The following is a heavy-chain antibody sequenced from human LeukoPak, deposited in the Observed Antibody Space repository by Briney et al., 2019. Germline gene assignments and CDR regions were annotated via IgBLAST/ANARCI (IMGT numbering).Heavy chain of an antibody. Sequence: GGSLRLSCAASGFTVSSNYMSWVRQAPGKGLEWVSVIYSGGSTYYADSVKGRFTISRDNSKNTLYLQMNSLRAEDTAVYYCARDLSSWVAAAGTGLIDYWGQGTLVTVSS. J-gene: IGHJ4*02. CDR2: IYSGGST. V-gene: IGHV3-66*02. CDR3: ARDLSSWVAAAGTGLIDY. D-gene: IGHD6-13*01. CDR1: GFTVSSNY.